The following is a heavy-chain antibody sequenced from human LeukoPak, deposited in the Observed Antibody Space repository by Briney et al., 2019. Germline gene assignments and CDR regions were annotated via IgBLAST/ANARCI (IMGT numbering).Heavy chain of an antibody. J-gene: IGHJ4*02. CDR2: IRYDGSNK. CDR1: GFTFNNSG. Sequence: PGGSLRLSCAASGFTFNNSGMHWVRQAPGKGLEWVAFIRYDGSNKYYTDSVKGRFTISRDNSKNTLYLQMNSLRAEDTAVYYCASKRESGYWGQGTLVTVSS. CDR3: ASKRESGY. D-gene: IGHD1-26*01. V-gene: IGHV3-30*02.